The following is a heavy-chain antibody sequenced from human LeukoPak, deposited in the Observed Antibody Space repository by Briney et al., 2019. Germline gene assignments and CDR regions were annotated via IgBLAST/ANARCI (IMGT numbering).Heavy chain of an antibody. CDR2: MHYSGDT. J-gene: IGHJ3*02. V-gene: IGHV4-31*03. CDR3: ARRVPDNSVPGIAFDI. D-gene: IGHD5/OR15-5a*01. CDR1: GGSISYGGYY. Sequence: SETLSLTCTVSGGSISYGGYYWTWIRQHPGKGLEWIGYMHYSGDTHYSPSLKSRVTISVDTSKNHFSLKLSSVTAADTAMYYCARRVPDNSVPGIAFDIWGQGTMVTVSS.